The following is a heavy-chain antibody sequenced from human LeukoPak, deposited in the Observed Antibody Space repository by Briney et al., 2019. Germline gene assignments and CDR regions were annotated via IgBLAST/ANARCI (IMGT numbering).Heavy chain of an antibody. Sequence: PSETLSLTCTVSGGSISSYYWSWIRQPPGKGLEWIGYIYYSGSTNYNPSLKSRVTISVDTSKNQFSLKLSSVTAADTAVYYCARTWAVAQNLDYWGQGTLVTVSS. CDR1: GGSISSYY. CDR2: IYYSGST. V-gene: IGHV4-59*01. D-gene: IGHD5-12*01. CDR3: ARTWAVAQNLDY. J-gene: IGHJ4*02.